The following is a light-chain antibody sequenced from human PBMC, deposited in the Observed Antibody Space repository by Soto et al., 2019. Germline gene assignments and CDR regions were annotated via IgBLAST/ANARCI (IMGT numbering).Light chain of an antibody. CDR3: QQYNEWPLT. CDR2: GAS. CDR1: QSVFSN. V-gene: IGKV3-15*01. Sequence: EIVMTQSPATLSVSPGERATLSCRASQSVFSNLAWYQQKPGQAPRLLIYGASTRATGIPARFSGSGSGTEFTLTISSLQSADFAVYYCQQYNEWPLTFGGGTKVEIK. J-gene: IGKJ4*01.